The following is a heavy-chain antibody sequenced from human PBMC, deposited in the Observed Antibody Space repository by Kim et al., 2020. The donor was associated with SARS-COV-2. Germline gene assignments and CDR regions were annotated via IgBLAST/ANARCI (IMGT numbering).Heavy chain of an antibody. D-gene: IGHD5-18*01. V-gene: IGHV3-48*03. Sequence: GGSLRLSCAASGFTFSSYEMNWVRQAPGKGLEWVSYISSSGSTIYYADSVKGRFTISRDNAKNSLYLQMNSLRAEDTAVYYCASLTWIQLWFVDAFDIWGQGTMVTVSS. CDR3: ASLTWIQLWFVDAFDI. J-gene: IGHJ3*02. CDR1: GFTFSSYE. CDR2: ISSSGSTI.